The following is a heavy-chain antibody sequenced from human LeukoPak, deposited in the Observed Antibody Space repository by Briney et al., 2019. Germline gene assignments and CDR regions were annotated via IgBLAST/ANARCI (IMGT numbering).Heavy chain of an antibody. V-gene: IGHV3-48*04. CDR3: ARLAWGASNAFDI. CDR1: GFTFGDYA. CDR2: ISSSSSTI. J-gene: IGHJ3*02. Sequence: PGGSLRLSCTASGFTFGDYAMSWVRQAPGKGLEWVSYISSSSSTIFYADSVKGRFTISRDNAKNSLYLQMNSLRAEDTAVYYCARLAWGASNAFDIWGQGTMVTVSS. D-gene: IGHD3-16*01.